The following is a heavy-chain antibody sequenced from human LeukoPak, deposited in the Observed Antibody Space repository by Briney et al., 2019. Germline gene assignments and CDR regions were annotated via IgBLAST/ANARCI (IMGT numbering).Heavy chain of an antibody. J-gene: IGHJ4*02. CDR1: GYTFTSYA. CDR3: ATLPSGGKSGY. Sequence: ASVKVSCKASGYTFTSYAMHWVRQAPGQRLEWMGWINAGNGNTKYSQKFQGRVTITRDTSANTAYMELSTLRSEDTAVYYCATLPSGGKSGYWGQGTLVTVSS. D-gene: IGHD4-23*01. CDR2: INAGNGNT. V-gene: IGHV1-3*01.